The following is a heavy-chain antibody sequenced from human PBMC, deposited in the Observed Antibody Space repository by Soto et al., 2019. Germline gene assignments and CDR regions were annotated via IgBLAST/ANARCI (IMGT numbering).Heavy chain of an antibody. CDR1: GFTFSSYG. Sequence: QVQLVESGGGVVQPGRSLRLSCAASGFTFSSYGMHWVRQAPGKGLEWVAVIWYDGSNKYYADSVKGRFTISRDNSKNTTYLQMNSLRAEDTAVYYCARDGYCSGGSCYSVPVFDYWGQGTLVTVSS. CDR3: ARDGYCSGGSCYSVPVFDY. CDR2: IWYDGSNK. D-gene: IGHD2-15*01. V-gene: IGHV3-33*01. J-gene: IGHJ4*02.